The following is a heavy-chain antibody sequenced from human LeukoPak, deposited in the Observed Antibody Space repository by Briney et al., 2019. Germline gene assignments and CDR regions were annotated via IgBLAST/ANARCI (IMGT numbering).Heavy chain of an antibody. CDR1: GFNLEEYA. CDR2: ISGNSGIV. Sequence: GGSLRLSCVASGFNLEEYAMHWVRQAPGKGLEWVSSISGNSGIVGYADSVKGRFTISRDNAKSSLYLQMNSLRAEDTALYYCTKDRYCTYSRCPTDYWGQGTLVTVSS. D-gene: IGHD2-8*01. V-gene: IGHV3-9*01. CDR3: TKDRYCTYSRCPTDY. J-gene: IGHJ4*02.